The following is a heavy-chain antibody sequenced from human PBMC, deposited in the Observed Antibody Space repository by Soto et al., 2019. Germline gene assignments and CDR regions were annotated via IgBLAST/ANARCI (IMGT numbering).Heavy chain of an antibody. V-gene: IGHV3-23*01. D-gene: IGHD6-6*01. CDR2: ISGSGGST. J-gene: IGHJ4*02. CDR3: AKDGGVGYSSSSSY. Sequence: EVQLLESGGGLVQPGGSLRLSCAASGFTFSSYAMSWVRQAPGKGLEWVSAISGSGGSTYYADSVKGRFTISRDNSKNTRYLQMNSLRAEDTAVYYCAKDGGVGYSSSSSYWGQGTLVTVSS. CDR1: GFTFSSYA.